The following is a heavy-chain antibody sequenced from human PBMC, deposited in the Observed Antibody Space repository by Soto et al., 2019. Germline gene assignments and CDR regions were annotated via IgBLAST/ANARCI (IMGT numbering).Heavy chain of an antibody. D-gene: IGHD2-21*01. V-gene: IGHV1-8*01. CDR3: VRRVASGHRSWFDP. J-gene: IGHJ5*02. CDR1: EDTFTHYD. Sequence: QVELVQSGAEVKKPGASVKVSCQASEDTFTHYDINWVRQATGQGLEWMGLMTPNTGNTDYAHKFQGRVTMTRDTSTRTVYMELSSLRSDDTAVYYCVRRVASGHRSWFDPWGQGTLVPVSS. CDR2: MTPNTGNT.